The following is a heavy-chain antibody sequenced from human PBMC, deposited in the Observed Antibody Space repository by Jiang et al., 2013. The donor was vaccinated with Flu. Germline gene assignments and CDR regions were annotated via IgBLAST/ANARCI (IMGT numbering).Heavy chain of an antibody. J-gene: IGHJ4*02. CDR1: GGSISSGGYY. V-gene: IGHV4-31*03. CDR3: ARARYYYDSSGYSYYFDY. Sequence: TCTVSGGSISSGGYYWSWIRQHPGKGLEWIGYIYYSGSTYYNPSLKSRVTISVDTSKNQFSLKLSSVTAADTAVYYCARARYYYDSSGYSYYFDYWGQGTLVTVSS. CDR2: IYYSGST. D-gene: IGHD3-22*01.